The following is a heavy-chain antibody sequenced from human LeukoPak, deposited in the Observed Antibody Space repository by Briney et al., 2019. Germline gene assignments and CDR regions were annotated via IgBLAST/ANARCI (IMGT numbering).Heavy chain of an antibody. CDR1: GFNFNIYE. CDR2: ISSSGSII. V-gene: IGHV3-48*03. J-gene: IGHJ6*03. D-gene: IGHD6-19*01. CDR3: ARDEEYSSGWYSPYYYYYYMDV. Sequence: GGSLRLSCAASGFNFNIYEMNWVRQAPGKGLEWISYISSSGSIILYADSVKGRFTISRDNAKNSLYLQMNSLRAEDTAVYYCARDEEYSSGWYSPYYYYYYMDVWGKGTTVTISS.